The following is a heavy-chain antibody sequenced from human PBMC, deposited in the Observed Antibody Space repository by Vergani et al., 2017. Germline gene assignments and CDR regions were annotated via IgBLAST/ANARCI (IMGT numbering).Heavy chain of an antibody. CDR1: GFTFSSYE. CDR3: ARTLDADFYYYGMDG. CDR2: ISSSGSTI. J-gene: IGHJ6*04. Sequence: EVQLVESGGGLVQPGGSLRLSCAASGFTFSSYEMNWVRQAPGKGLEWVSYISSSGSTIYYADSVKGRFTISRDNAKDSLYLQMNSLRAEDTAVYYCARTLDADFYYYGMDGWGEGTTVTVSS. V-gene: IGHV3-48*03. D-gene: IGHD3-3*01.